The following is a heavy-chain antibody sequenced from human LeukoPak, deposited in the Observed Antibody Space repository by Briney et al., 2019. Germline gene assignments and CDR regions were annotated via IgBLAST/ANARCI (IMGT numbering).Heavy chain of an antibody. CDR2: INHSGST. V-gene: IGHV4-34*01. CDR3: ARVGYCSSTSCHNWFDP. Sequence: KTSETLSLTCAVYGGSFSGYYWSWIRQPPGKGLEWIGEINHSGSTNYNPSLKSRVTISVDTSKSQFSLKLSSVTAADTAVYYCARVGYCSSTSCHNWFDPWGQGTLVTVSS. CDR1: GGSFSGYY. J-gene: IGHJ5*02. D-gene: IGHD2-2*01.